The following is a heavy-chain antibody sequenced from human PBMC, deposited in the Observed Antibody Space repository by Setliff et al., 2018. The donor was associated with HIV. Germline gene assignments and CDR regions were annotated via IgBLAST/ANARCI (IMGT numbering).Heavy chain of an antibody. V-gene: IGHV3-53*01. Sequence: GGSLRLSCAASGFTVENYYMSWVRQAPGKGLEWVSVVYSGGSTYYADSVKGRFTISRDIPRNSLYLQMNNLRVEDTALYYCARDLGFWGLDASDMWGQGTMVTVSS. D-gene: IGHD3-16*01. CDR3: ARDLGFWGLDASDM. CDR1: GFTVENYY. J-gene: IGHJ3*02. CDR2: VYSGGST.